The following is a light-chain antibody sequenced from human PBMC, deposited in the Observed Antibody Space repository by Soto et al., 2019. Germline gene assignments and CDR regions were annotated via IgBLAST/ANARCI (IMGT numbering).Light chain of an antibody. CDR2: EVG. V-gene: IGLV2-14*01. CDR3: CSYASGSIYV. Sequence: QSAPTQPASVSGSPGQSITISCTGTSSDVGAFNYVSWYLQYPGKAPKLMIYEVGNRPSGVSNRFSGSKSGNTASLTISGLQAEDEADYYCCSYASGSIYVFGTGTKLTVL. J-gene: IGLJ1*01. CDR1: SSDVGAFNY.